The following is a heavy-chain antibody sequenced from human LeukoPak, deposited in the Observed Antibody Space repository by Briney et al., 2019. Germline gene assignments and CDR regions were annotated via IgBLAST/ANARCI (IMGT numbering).Heavy chain of an antibody. V-gene: IGHV4-39*01. D-gene: IGHD3-3*01. CDR1: GGSISNSDSY. CDR3: ARKKRITIFGMVITPFDH. J-gene: IGHJ5*02. CDR2: MYYSGIT. Sequence: SETLSLTCTVSGGSISNSDSYWGWIRQPPGKGLEWIGSMYYSGITYYNPSLESRVTISVDTSKNQFSLKLSSVTAADTAVYYCARKKRITIFGMVITPFDHWGQGTLVTVSS.